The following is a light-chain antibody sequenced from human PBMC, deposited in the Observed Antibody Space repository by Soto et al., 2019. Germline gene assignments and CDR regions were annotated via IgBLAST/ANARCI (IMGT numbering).Light chain of an antibody. V-gene: IGKV3-15*01. CDR2: GAS. CDR1: QSVNSN. Sequence: IVLTQSPATLSVSPGERATLSCRASQSVNSNLAWYQQKLGQAPRVLIFGASTRATGIPARFSGSGSGTEFSLTINSLQSEDFAVYYCQEYNTWPWTFGQGTKVDNK. J-gene: IGKJ1*01. CDR3: QEYNTWPWT.